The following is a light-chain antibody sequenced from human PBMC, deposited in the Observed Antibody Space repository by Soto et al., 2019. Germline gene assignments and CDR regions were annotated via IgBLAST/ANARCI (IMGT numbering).Light chain of an antibody. J-gene: IGLJ2*01. CDR2: ENE. CDR3: AAWDDSLSAGL. CDR1: RSNIGGNY. Sequence: QSVLTQPPSVSAAPGQKVTISCSGSRSNIGGNYVTWYQRLPGTAPRLLIHENEKRPSGIPDRFSGSKSGTSATLGIIGLQSGDEADYYCAAWDDSLSAGLFGGGTKLTVL. V-gene: IGLV1-51*01.